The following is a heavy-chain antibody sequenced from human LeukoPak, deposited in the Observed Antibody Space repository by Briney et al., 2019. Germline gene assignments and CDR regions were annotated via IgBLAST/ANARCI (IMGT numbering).Heavy chain of an antibody. D-gene: IGHD3-10*01. J-gene: IGHJ4*02. Sequence: GGSLRLSCAASGFTFSSYSMYWVRQAPGKGLEWVSSISSSSSYIYYADSVKGRFTISRDNAKNSLFLQMNSLRAEDTAVYYCARDLLLWFGELSGDSDYWGQGTLVTVSS. V-gene: IGHV3-21*01. CDR1: GFTFSSYS. CDR2: ISSSSSYI. CDR3: ARDLLLWFGELSGDSDY.